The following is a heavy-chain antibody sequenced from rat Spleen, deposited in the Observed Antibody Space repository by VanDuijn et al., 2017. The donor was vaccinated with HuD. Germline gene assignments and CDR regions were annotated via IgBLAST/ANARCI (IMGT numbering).Heavy chain of an antibody. J-gene: IGHJ2*01. Sequence: EVQLVESDGGLVQPGRSLKLSCAASGISFSSFAMAWVRQAPKKGLEWVATITSGGSNTYYPDSVKGRFTISRDNAKSTLYLQMDSLRSEDTASYYCVRHGYTRYYFDYWGQGVMVTVSS. D-gene: IGHD1-9*01. V-gene: IGHV5-29*01. CDR3: VRHGYTRYYFDY. CDR1: GISFSSFA. CDR2: ITSGGSNT.